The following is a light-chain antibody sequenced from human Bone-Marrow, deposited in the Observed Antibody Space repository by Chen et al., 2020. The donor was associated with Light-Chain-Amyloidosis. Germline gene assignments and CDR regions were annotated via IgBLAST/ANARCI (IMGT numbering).Light chain of an antibody. CDR1: QAISHY. Sequence: DIQMTQSPSSLSASVGHRVTITCQASQAISHYLNWYQQNPGKAPDLLIYDASKLEPGVPSRFSGGGSGTHFTFTISSLQPEDIATYYCQQYDTVPRTFGQGTKVEIK. V-gene: IGKV1-33*01. CDR2: DAS. CDR3: QQYDTVPRT. J-gene: IGKJ2*02.